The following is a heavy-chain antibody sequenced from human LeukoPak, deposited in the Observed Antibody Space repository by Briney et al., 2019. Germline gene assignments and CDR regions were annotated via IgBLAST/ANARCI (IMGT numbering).Heavy chain of an antibody. V-gene: IGHV1-69*05. CDR2: IIPMFRTT. Sequence: ASVKVSCKASGGTFSRFAIYWVRQAPGQGLEWMGGIIPMFRTTNYAQKFQDRVTITTDESTSAVYMELSSLRSEDTAVFYCAGEAWNDFSTLVFDSWGQGTRVTVSS. CDR1: GGTFSRFA. D-gene: IGHD3/OR15-3a*01. CDR3: AGEAWNDFSTLVFDS. J-gene: IGHJ4*02.